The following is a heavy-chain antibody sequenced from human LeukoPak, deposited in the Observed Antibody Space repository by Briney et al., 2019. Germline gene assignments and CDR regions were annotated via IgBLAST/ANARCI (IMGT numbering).Heavy chain of an antibody. CDR3: ARDRVIRLGELSLDY. CDR2: IYHSGST. Sequence: SETLSLTCAVSGGSISSGGYSWSWIRQPPGKGLEWIGYIYHSGSTYYNPSLKSRVTISVDRSKNQFSLKLSSVTAADTAVYYCARDRVIRLGELSLDYWGQGTLVTVS. J-gene: IGHJ4*02. CDR1: GGSISSGGYS. V-gene: IGHV4-30-2*01. D-gene: IGHD3-16*02.